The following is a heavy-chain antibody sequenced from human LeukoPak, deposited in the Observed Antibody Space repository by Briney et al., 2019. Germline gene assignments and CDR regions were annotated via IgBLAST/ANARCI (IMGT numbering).Heavy chain of an antibody. CDR3: AKDRRGGQLWSQTDS. J-gene: IGHJ4*02. CDR1: GFTFGDFA. V-gene: IGHV3-43*02. Sequence: GGSLRLSCAASGFTFGDFAMHWVRQAPGKGLEWVSLISGDGGTTYYTDSVKGRFTISRDNSNSSLYLQMNSLRAEDSALYYCAKDRRGGQLWSQTDSWGQGTLVTVSS. CDR2: ISGDGGTT. D-gene: IGHD3-16*01.